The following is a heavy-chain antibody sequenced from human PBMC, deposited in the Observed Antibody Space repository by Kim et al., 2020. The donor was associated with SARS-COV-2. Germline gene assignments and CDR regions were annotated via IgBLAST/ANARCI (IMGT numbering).Heavy chain of an antibody. D-gene: IGHD4-17*01. V-gene: IGHV3-73*01. CDR2: IRSKANGYAT. J-gene: IGHJ4*02. CDR1: GFTFSGSA. CDR3: TRIPDDYGGVLGDH. Sequence: GGSLRLSCAVSGFTFSGSAMHWVRQASGKGLEWVGRIRSKANGYATEYAASVKGRFTISRYDSKNTAYLQMNSLKTEDTAVYFCTRIPDDYGGVLGDHWGQGTLVTVSS.